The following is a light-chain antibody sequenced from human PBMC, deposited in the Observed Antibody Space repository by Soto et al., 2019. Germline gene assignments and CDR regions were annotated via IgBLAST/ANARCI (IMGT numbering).Light chain of an antibody. CDR3: AACDDSLSGRVV. CDR2: RNN. Sequence: QAVVTQPPSASGTPGQRVTISCSGNSSNIGSNYVYWYQQLPGAAPKVLIYRNNQRPSGVPDRFSGSKSGTSASLAISGLRSEDEADYYCAACDDSLSGRVVFGGGTKLTVL. V-gene: IGLV1-47*01. J-gene: IGLJ2*01. CDR1: SSNIGSNY.